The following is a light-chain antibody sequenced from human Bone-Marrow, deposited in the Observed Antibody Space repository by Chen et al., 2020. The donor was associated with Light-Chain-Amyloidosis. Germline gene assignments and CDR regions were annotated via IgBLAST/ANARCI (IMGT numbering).Light chain of an antibody. Sequence: SYVLTQPSSASVAPGQTATIACGGNNIGSTSVHWYQQTPGQAPLLVVYGDSDRPSGIPARLSGSNSGNTATLTISRVEAGDEADYYCPVWDRSSGRPVFGGGTKLTVL. CDR3: PVWDRSSGRPV. V-gene: IGLV3-21*02. J-gene: IGLJ3*02. CDR1: NIGSTS. CDR2: GDS.